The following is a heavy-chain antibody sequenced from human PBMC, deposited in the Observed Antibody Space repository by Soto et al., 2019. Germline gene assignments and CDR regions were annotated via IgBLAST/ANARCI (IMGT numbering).Heavy chain of an antibody. CDR1: GFTFSRFW. CDR2: INTDGSST. CDR3: TRDPGAYSSTWSFYFDS. D-gene: IGHD6-13*01. V-gene: IGHV3-74*01. J-gene: IGHJ4*02. Sequence: EVQLVESGGGLVQPGGSLRLSCAASGFTFSRFWMHWVRQAPGKGLVWVSRINTDGSSTTYADSVKGRFTISRDNAKNTLYQKMDSQRAEDTGVYYCTRDPGAYSSTWSFYFDSWGQGTLVTVSS.